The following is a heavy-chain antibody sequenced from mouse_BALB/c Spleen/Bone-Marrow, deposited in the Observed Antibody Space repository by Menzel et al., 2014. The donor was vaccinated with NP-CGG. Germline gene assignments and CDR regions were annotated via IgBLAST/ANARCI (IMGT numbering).Heavy chain of an antibody. Sequence: KLLESSGGLVQSGGFVILSCTTSGLTFTDSYIIWVRQPPRMSPEWMGFIRNKSYDYTTEYSASVKGQFTIYGDSSQSILSLQLNTPRPEDSGAYYCARLPMDYWGQGRSGTITS. J-gene: IGHJ4*01. CDR3: ARLPMDY. CDR2: IRNKSYDYTT. CDR1: GLTFTDSY. V-gene: IGHV7-3*02.